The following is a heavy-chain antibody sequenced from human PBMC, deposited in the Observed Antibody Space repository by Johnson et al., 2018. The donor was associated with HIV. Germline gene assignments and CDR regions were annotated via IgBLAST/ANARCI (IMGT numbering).Heavy chain of an antibody. D-gene: IGHD3-22*01. J-gene: IGHJ3*02. CDR3: AKGCRWLLERTYAFDI. CDR1: GFTFSSFG. V-gene: IGHV3-33*06. Sequence: VQLVESGGGVVQPGRSLRLSCAASGFTFSSFGIHWVRQAPGKGLEWVAVIWYDGSDKYYADSVKGRFTISRDNSRNTVYLQMNSLRVEDTAVYYCAKGCRWLLERTYAFDIWGQGTMVTVSS. CDR2: IWYDGSDK.